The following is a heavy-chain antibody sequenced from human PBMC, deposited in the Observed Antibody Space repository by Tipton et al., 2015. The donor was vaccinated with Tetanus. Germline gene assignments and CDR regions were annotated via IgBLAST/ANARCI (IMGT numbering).Heavy chain of an antibody. CDR1: GFTFSSYA. Sequence: GSLRLSCAASGFTFSSYAMRWVRQAPGKGLEWVSVISGSGGSTYYADSVKGRFTISRDNSKNTLYLQMNSLRAEDTAVYYCAKVGYGDYGMDVWGQGTTVTVSS. J-gene: IGHJ6*02. CDR2: ISGSGGST. D-gene: IGHD4-17*01. V-gene: IGHV3-23*01. CDR3: AKVGYGDYGMDV.